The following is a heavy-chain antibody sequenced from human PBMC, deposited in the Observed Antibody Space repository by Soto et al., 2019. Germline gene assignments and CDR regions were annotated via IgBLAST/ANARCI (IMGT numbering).Heavy chain of an antibody. J-gene: IGHJ4*02. D-gene: IGHD2-2*01. CDR2: IGRDGIYT. CDR3: AKEKHDASWTAFDY. CDR1: GFTFDDFS. Sequence: EVQLAESGGAVVQPGGSLRLSCAASGFTFDDFSMHWVRQAPGKGLEWVSLIGRDGIYTYYADSVKGRFTISRDNSKNSLYLQMNSLRTEDTAFYFCAKEKHDASWTAFDYWGQGTLVTVSS. V-gene: IGHV3-43*01.